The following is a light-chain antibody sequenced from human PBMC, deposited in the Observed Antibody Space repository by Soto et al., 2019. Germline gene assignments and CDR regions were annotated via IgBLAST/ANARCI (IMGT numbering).Light chain of an antibody. CDR1: SSKMGAGYD. Sequence: QSVLTQPPSVSGAPGQRVTISCTGSSSKMGAGYDVHWYQQLPGTAPKLLIFTAGQRPSGVPGRFSGSKSGTSASLAISGLQSEDEGDYYCSAWDNSLNGYVFGPGTKLTVL. CDR3: SAWDNSLNGYV. V-gene: IGLV1-40*01. CDR2: TAG. J-gene: IGLJ1*01.